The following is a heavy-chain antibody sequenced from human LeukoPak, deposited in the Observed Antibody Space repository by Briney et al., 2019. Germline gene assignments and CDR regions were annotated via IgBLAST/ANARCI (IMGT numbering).Heavy chain of an antibody. V-gene: IGHV3-30-3*01. CDR2: ISYDGSNK. Sequence: PGGSLRPSCAASGFTFSSYAMHWVRQAPGKGLEWVAVISYDGSNKYYADSVKGRFTISRDNSKNTLYLQMNSLRAEDTAVYYCSRDKTGELDLWGRGTLVTVSS. D-gene: IGHD7-27*01. J-gene: IGHJ2*01. CDR1: GFTFSSYA. CDR3: SRDKTGELDL.